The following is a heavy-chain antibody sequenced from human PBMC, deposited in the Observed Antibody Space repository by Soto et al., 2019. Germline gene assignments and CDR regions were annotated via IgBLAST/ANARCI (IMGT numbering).Heavy chain of an antibody. D-gene: IGHD1-26*01. V-gene: IGHV2-5*02. Sequence: QITLKESGPTLVKPTQTLTLTCTFSGFSLTTDRVGVGWIRQPPGEALEWLAVIYWDDSKTYRPSLESRLTFTKYTSKNQVALTMTNMDSLDTATYYCAHAYGGRSLYWGQGTLVTVSS. CDR1: GFSLTTDRVG. CDR3: AHAYGGRSLY. CDR2: IYWDDSK. J-gene: IGHJ4*02.